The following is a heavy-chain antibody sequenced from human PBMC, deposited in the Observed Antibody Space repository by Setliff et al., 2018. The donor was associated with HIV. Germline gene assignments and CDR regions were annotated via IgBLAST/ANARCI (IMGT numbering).Heavy chain of an antibody. CDR3: TRGGRTTTVVQWYFDL. D-gene: IGHD4-17*01. CDR2: IRSKAYGGTT. CDR1: GFTFGDYA. V-gene: IGHV3-49*04. Sequence: GGSLRLSCTASGFTFGDYAMSWVRQAPGKGLEWVGFIRSKAYGGTTEYAASVKGRFTISRDDSKSIAYLQMNSLKTEDTAVYYCTRGGRTTTVVQWYFDLWGRGTLVTVSS. J-gene: IGHJ2*01.